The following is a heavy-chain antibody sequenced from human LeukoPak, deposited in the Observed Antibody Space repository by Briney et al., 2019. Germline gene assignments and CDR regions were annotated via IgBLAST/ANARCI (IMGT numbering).Heavy chain of an antibody. Sequence: PGGSLRLSCAASGFTFSDYHMSWIRQAPGKGLEWVSYISSSGSTIYYADSVKGRFTISRDNAKNSLYLQMNSLRAEDTAVYYCARDPKYYYDSSGYYSFADYWGQGTLVTVSS. CDR1: GFTFSDYH. CDR2: ISSSGSTI. J-gene: IGHJ4*02. V-gene: IGHV3-11*01. CDR3: ARDPKYYYDSSGYYSFADY. D-gene: IGHD3-22*01.